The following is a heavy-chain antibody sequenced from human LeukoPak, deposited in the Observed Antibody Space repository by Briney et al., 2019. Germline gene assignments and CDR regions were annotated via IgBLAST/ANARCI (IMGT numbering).Heavy chain of an antibody. CDR3: ARQVVVRDAFDI. J-gene: IGHJ3*02. CDR2: IYYSGST. CDR1: GGSISSSSYY. Sequence: SETLSLTCTVSGGSISSSSYYWGWIRQPPGKGLEWIGSIYYSGSTYYNPSPKSRVTISVDTSKNQFSLKLSSVTAADTAVYYCARQVVVRDAFDIWGQGTMVTVSS. D-gene: IGHD3-22*01. V-gene: IGHV4-39*01.